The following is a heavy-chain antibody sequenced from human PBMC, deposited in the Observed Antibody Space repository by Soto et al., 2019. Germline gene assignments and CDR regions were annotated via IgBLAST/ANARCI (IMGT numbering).Heavy chain of an antibody. CDR1: GWTLSSYG. Sequence: LSGSRSGWTLSSYGMQWVRQAKGKGLEWVAVIWYDGSNKYYADSAKGRFTISRYNSKNTLYLQMNSMRAEDTAVYYCARDRAYDFCSCFHPYDGFDIWGEGTMVTVSS. D-gene: IGHD3-3*01. CDR3: ARDRAYDFCSCFHPYDGFDI. J-gene: IGHJ3*02. V-gene: IGHV3-33*01. CDR2: IWYDGSNK.